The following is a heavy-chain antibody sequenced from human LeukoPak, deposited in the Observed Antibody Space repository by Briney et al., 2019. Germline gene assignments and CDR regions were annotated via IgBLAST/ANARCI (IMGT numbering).Heavy chain of an antibody. J-gene: IGHJ6*03. CDR1: GYTFTSYD. Sequence: NTGESLKISCKASGYTFTSYDINWVRQATGQGLEWMGWMNPNSGNTGYAQKFQGRVTMTRNTSISTAYMELSSLRSEDTAVYYCARGPHLHIVVVTANLKPTYYMDVWGKGTTVTISS. V-gene: IGHV1-8*01. CDR2: MNPNSGNT. D-gene: IGHD2-21*02. CDR3: ARGPHLHIVVVTANLKPTYYMDV.